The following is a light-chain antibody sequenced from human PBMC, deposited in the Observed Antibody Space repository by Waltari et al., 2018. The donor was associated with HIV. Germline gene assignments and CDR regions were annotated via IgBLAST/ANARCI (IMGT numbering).Light chain of an antibody. Sequence: SYVLTQPPSVSVAPGQTASMTCGGNNIGLKSVHWYRQMPGQAPVLVVYDDGDRPSGIPDRFSASNSGNTATLIISRVEAGDEADYYCQVWDASSNQPIFGGGTKLTAL. CDR2: DDG. CDR1: NIGLKS. V-gene: IGLV3-21*02. J-gene: IGLJ2*01. CDR3: QVWDASSNQPI.